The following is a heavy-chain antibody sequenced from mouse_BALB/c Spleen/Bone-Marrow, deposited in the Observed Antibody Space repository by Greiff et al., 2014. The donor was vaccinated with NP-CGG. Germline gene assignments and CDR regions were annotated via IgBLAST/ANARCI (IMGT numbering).Heavy chain of an antibody. CDR2: IWSGGGT. CDR1: GFSLTTYG. Sequence: QVQLKESGPGLVKPSQSLSITCTVSGFSLTTYGLHWVRQSPGKGLEWLGVIWSGGGTDYNAAFISRLIITKDNYKSQVFFKKNSLQTNDTAMYYCGRKGYTGYFDVWGAGTTVTVSS. V-gene: IGHV2-2*02. D-gene: IGHD2-2*01. J-gene: IGHJ1*01. CDR3: GRKGYTGYFDV.